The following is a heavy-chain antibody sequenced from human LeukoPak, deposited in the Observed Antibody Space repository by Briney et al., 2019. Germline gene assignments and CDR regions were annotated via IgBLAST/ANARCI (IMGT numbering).Heavy chain of an antibody. Sequence: SETLSLTCTISGGSISSYNWSWIRQPRGKGLEWIGYIYYSGSTNYNPSLKSRVTISVDTSKNQFSLKLSSVTAADTAVYYCARWPPFDYWGQGTLVTVSS. CDR2: IYYSGST. V-gene: IGHV4-59*01. CDR3: ARWPPFDY. J-gene: IGHJ4*02. CDR1: GGSISSYN. D-gene: IGHD5-12*01.